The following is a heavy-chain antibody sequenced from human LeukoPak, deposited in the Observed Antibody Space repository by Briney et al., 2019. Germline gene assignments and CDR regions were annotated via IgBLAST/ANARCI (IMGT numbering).Heavy chain of an antibody. CDR1: GFTFSTYA. Sequence: GRSLRLSCAASGFTFSTYAMHWVRQAPGKGLEWVAVISYDGSNKYYADSVKGRFTISRDNSKNTLSLQMNSLRAEDTAVYYCARDHHGFWSGFFYWGQGTLVTVSS. V-gene: IGHV3-30*04. D-gene: IGHD3-3*01. CDR3: ARDHHGFWSGFFY. J-gene: IGHJ4*02. CDR2: ISYDGSNK.